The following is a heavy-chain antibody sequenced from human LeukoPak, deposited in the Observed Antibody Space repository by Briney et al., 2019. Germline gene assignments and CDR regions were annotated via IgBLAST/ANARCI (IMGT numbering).Heavy chain of an antibody. J-gene: IGHJ4*02. CDR1: GFTFSSYE. D-gene: IGHD3-10*01. V-gene: IGHV3-48*03. CDR3: ARGGLYYYGSGSPFDY. Sequence: PGGSLRLSCAASGFTFSSYEMNWVRQAPGKGLEWVSYISSSGSTIYYADSVKGRFTIYRDNAKNSLYLQMNSLRAEDTAVYYCARGGLYYYGSGSPFDYWGQGTLVTVSS. CDR2: ISSSGSTI.